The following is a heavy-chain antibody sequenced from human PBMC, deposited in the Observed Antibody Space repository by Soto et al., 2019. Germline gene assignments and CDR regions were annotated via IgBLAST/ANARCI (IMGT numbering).Heavy chain of an antibody. Sequence: GGSLRLSCAASGFTFSSYSMNWVRQAPGKGLEWVSSISSSSSYIYYADSVKGRFTISRDNAKNSLYLQMNSLRAEDTAVYYCARAYCSSTSCSYYYYGMDVWGQGTTVTVSS. CDR3: ARAYCSSTSCSYYYYGMDV. CDR1: GFTFSSYS. V-gene: IGHV3-21*01. D-gene: IGHD2-2*01. CDR2: ISSSSSYI. J-gene: IGHJ6*02.